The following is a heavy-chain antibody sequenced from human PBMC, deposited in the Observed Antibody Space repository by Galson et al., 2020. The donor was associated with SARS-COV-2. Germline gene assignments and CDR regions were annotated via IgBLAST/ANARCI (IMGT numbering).Heavy chain of an antibody. Sequence: ASVKVSCKASGYTFTSYEIIWVRQAPGQGLEWMGWMNPNNGYTDYPQKFQGRVAMTRNTSISTAYLELRSLRSEDTAVYYCARGNLWPGREDYWGQGTLVTVSS. V-gene: IGHV1-8*02. CDR1: GYTFTSYE. CDR2: MNPNNGYT. J-gene: IGHJ4*02. CDR3: ARGNLWPGREDY. D-gene: IGHD1-1*01.